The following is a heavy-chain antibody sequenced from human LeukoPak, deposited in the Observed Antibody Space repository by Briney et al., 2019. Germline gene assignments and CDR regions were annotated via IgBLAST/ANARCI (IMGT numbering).Heavy chain of an antibody. Sequence: SETLSLTCTVSGGSISSYYWSWIRQPPRKGLEWIGYIYYSGSTNYNPSLKSRVTISVDTSKNQFSLKLSSVTAADTAVYYCARAPYYYDSSGYPSYFDYWGQGTLVTVSS. CDR3: ARAPYYYDSSGYPSYFDY. J-gene: IGHJ4*02. CDR1: GGSISSYY. D-gene: IGHD3-22*01. V-gene: IGHV4-59*01. CDR2: IYYSGST.